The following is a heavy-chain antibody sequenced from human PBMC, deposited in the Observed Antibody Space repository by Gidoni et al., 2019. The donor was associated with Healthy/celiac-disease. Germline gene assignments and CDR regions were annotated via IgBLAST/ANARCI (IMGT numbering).Heavy chain of an antibody. J-gene: IGHJ4*02. CDR1: GFTFSSYA. CDR2: ISGSGGST. CDR3: AKDGTDGSGGSCYSRGGFDY. Sequence: EVQLLESGGGLVQPGGSLRLSCAASGFTFSSYAMSWVRQAPGKGLELVSAISGSGGSTYYADSVKGRFTISRDNSKNTLYLQMNSLRAEDTAVYYCAKDGTDGSGGSCYSRGGFDYWGQGTLVTVSS. V-gene: IGHV3-23*01. D-gene: IGHD2-15*01.